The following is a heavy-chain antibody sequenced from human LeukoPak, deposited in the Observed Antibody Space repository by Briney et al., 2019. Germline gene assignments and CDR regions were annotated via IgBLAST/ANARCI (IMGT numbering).Heavy chain of an antibody. D-gene: IGHD5-18*01. CDR3: ARRGYSYGYGNYYYYYYYMDV. Sequence: PSETLSLTCTVSGGSISSSSYYWGWIRQPPGKGLEWIGSIYYSGSTYYNPSLKSRVTISVDTSKNQFSLKLSSVTAADTAVYYCARRGYSYGYGNYYYYYYYMDVWGKGTTVTISS. V-gene: IGHV4-39*07. J-gene: IGHJ6*03. CDR2: IYYSGST. CDR1: GGSISSSSYY.